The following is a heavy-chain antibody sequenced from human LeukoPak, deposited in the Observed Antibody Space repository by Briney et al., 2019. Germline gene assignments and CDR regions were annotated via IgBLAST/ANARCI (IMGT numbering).Heavy chain of an antibody. CDR2: IYYSGST. Sequence: PSETLSLTCAVYGGSFSGYYWSWIRQPPGKGLEWIGYIYYSGSTNYKPSLKSRVTISVDTSKNQFSLKLNSVTAADTAVYYCARESYYDSSGYSHDAFDIWGQGTMVTVSS. CDR3: ARESYYDSSGYSHDAFDI. CDR1: GGSFSGYY. V-gene: IGHV4-59*12. D-gene: IGHD3-22*01. J-gene: IGHJ3*02.